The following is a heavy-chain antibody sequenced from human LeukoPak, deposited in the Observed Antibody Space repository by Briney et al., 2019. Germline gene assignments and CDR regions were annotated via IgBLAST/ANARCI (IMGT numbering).Heavy chain of an antibody. CDR1: GFTFSSYG. CDR3: AKDLAPGGVTTLMDY. CDR2: ISYDGSNK. V-gene: IGHV3-30*18. J-gene: IGHJ4*02. Sequence: PGRSLRLSCAASGFTFSSYGMHWVRQAPGKGLEWVAVISYDGSNKYYADSVKGRFTISRDNSKNTLYLQMNSLRAEDTAVYYCAKDLAPGGVTTLMDYWGQGTLVTVSS. D-gene: IGHD4-17*01.